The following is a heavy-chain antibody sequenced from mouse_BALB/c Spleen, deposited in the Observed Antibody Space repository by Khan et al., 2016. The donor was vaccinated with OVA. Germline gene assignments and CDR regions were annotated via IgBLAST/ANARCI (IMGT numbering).Heavy chain of an antibody. CDR3: NAGYFDY. CDR1: GFNIKDYY. V-gene: IGHV14-4*02. CDR2: IDPENGDT. J-gene: IGHJ2*01. Sequence: VQLQQPGAELVRSGASVKLSCTASGFNIKDYYMHWVKQRPEQGLEWIGWIDPENGDTEYAPKFQGKATMTADTSSNTAYLQRSSLTSEDTAVYYCNAGYFDYWGQGTTLTVSS.